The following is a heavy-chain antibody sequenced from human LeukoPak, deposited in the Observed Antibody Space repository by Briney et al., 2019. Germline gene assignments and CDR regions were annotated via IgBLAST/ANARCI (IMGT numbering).Heavy chain of an antibody. CDR3: ATTTGYSGSYPPGNI. Sequence: SETLSLTCTVSGGSISSYYWSWIRQPPGKGLEWIGYIYYSGSTNYNPSLKSRVTISVDTSKNQFSLKLSSVTAADTAVYYCATTTGYSGSYPPGNIWGQGTMVTVSS. CDR1: GGSISSYY. V-gene: IGHV4-59*12. D-gene: IGHD1-26*01. J-gene: IGHJ3*02. CDR2: IYYSGST.